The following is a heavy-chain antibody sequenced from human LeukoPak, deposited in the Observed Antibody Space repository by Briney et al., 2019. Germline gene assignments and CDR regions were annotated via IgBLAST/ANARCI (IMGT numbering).Heavy chain of an antibody. CDR2: IYYSGST. Sequence: PSETLSLTCTVSGGSISSGDYYWSWIRQPPGKGLEWIGYIYYSGSTYYNPSLKSRVTISVDTSKNQISLKLSSVTAADTAVYYCARAPSLWLLERGAFDIWGQGTMVTVSS. V-gene: IGHV4-30-4*08. CDR1: GGSISSGDYY. CDR3: ARAPSLWLLERGAFDI. D-gene: IGHD3-22*01. J-gene: IGHJ3*02.